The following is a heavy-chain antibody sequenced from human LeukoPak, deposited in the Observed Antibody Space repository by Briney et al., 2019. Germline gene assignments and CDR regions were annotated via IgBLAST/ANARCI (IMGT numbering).Heavy chain of an antibody. CDR3: ARVGYYYDSSGYWLY. J-gene: IGHJ4*02. Sequence: ASVKVSCKASGYTFTSYGISWVRQAPGQGLEWMGWISAYNGNTNYAQKLQGRVTMTRDTSISTAYMELSRLRSDDTAVYYCARVGYYYDSSGYWLYWGQGTLVTVSS. CDR1: GYTFTSYG. D-gene: IGHD3-22*01. CDR2: ISAYNGNT. V-gene: IGHV1-18*01.